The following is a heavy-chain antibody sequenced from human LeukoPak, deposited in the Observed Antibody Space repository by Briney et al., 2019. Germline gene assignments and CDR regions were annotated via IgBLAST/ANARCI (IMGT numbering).Heavy chain of an antibody. J-gene: IGHJ6*03. CDR1: GGSFSDYY. CDR2: INHSGST. Sequence: PSETLSLTCAVYGGSFSDYYWSWIRQPPGKGLEWIGEINHSGSTNYNPSLKSRVTISVDTSKNQFSLKLSSVTAADTAVYYCASRKYYYYYMDVWGKGTTVTVSS. V-gene: IGHV4-34*01. CDR3: ASRKYYYYYMDV.